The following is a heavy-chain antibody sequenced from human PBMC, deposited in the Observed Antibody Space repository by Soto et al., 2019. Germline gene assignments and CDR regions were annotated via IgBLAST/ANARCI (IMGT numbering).Heavy chain of an antibody. CDR1: GFTFSNYA. J-gene: IGHJ5*02. CDR3: ARLPSGLAGPT. CDR2: ISRGGENT. D-gene: IGHD2-15*01. Sequence: EVQLLESGGNLVQPGGSQRLSCAASGFTFSNYAMSWVRQAPGKGLEWVSAISRGGENTFYADSVQGRFTISRDNSQTTLYLQMNSLRADDTAVYYCARLPSGLAGPTWGQGTLVTVSS. V-gene: IGHV3-23*01.